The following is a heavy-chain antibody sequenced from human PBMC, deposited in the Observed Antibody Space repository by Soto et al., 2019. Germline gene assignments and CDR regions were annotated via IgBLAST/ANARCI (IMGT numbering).Heavy chain of an antibody. D-gene: IGHD3-3*01. Sequence: EVQLLESGGGLVQPGGFLRLSCAAAGFTFSNYALTWVRQSPGKGLEWVSTFSGSGVSTYYADSVRGRFTISRDNSKNTLFLQMNSLRVEDTAIYYCARDWTGDTCPCLDVWGQGTTVSVSS. CDR2: FSGSGVST. J-gene: IGHJ6*02. V-gene: IGHV3-23*01. CDR1: GFTFSNYA. CDR3: ARDWTGDTCPCLDV.